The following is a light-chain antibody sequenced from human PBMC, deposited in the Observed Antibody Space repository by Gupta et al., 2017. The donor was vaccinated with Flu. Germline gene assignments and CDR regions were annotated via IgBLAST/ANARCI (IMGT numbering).Light chain of an antibody. Sequence: VTISCSGSSSNIGNNYVSWYQQFPGTAPRLLIYENDRRPAGFPDRFSGSKSGTSATLDITGLQTGDEADYYCGTWDSSLSTVVFGGGTKLTVL. CDR2: END. V-gene: IGLV1-51*02. CDR1: SSNIGNNY. J-gene: IGLJ3*02. CDR3: GTWDSSLSTVV.